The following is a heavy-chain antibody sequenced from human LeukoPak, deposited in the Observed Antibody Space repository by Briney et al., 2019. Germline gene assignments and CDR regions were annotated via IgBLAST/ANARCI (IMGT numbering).Heavy chain of an antibody. D-gene: IGHD3-22*01. CDR1: GYTFTGYY. J-gene: IGHJ1*01. CDR2: INPNSGGT. CDR3: ATPTYHYDSSGYQH. Sequence: ASVKVSCKASGYTFTGYYMHWVRQAPGQGLEWMGRINPNSGGTNYAQKFQGRVTMTRDTSISTAYMELSRLRSDDTAVYYCATPTYHYDSSGYQHWGQGTLVTVSS. V-gene: IGHV1-2*06.